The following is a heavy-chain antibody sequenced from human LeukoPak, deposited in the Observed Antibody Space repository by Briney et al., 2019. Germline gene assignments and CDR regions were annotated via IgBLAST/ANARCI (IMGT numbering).Heavy chain of an antibody. V-gene: IGHV3-23*01. Sequence: GGSLRLPCAACGFTFRSYALRWVRQAPGKGLEWVSAISGSGGSTYYADSVKGRFTISRDNSKNTLYLQMNSLRAEDTAVYYCATVRSFVAVDTPDAMGIWGQGTMVTVSS. CDR3: ATVRSFVAVDTPDAMGI. CDR1: GFTFRSYA. CDR2: ISGSGGST. D-gene: IGHD5-18*01. J-gene: IGHJ3*02.